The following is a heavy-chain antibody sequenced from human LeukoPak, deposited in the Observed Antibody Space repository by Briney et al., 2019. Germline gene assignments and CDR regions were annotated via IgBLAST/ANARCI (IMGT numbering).Heavy chain of an antibody. CDR3: ARGQTGYSDFLFDY. Sequence: GGSLRLSCAASGFTFSSYAMSWVRQAPGKGLEWVSAISGSGGSTYYADSVKGRFTISRDNSKNTLYLQMNSLRAEDTAVYYCARGQTGYSDFLFDYWGQGTLVTVSS. CDR2: ISGSGGST. D-gene: IGHD6-13*01. J-gene: IGHJ4*02. V-gene: IGHV3-23*01. CDR1: GFTFSSYA.